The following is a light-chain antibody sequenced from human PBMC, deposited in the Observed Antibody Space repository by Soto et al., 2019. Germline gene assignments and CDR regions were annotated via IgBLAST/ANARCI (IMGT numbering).Light chain of an antibody. V-gene: IGLV2-14*01. CDR3: SSYTSSSTSGV. Sequence: QSALTQPPSVSGSPGQSITISCTGNSSDVGGYKYVSWYQQHPGKAPKLMIYDVSNRPSGVSNRFPGSKSGKTASLTISGLQAEDEADYYCSSYTSSSTSGVFGTGTKLTVL. J-gene: IGLJ1*01. CDR2: DVS. CDR1: SSDVGGYKY.